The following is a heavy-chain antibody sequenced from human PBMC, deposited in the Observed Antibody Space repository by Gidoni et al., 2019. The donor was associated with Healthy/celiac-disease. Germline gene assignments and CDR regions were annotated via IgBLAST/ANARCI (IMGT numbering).Heavy chain of an antibody. J-gene: IGHJ4*02. D-gene: IGHD1-26*01. CDR3: TTVSVGATRIY. V-gene: IGHV3-15*01. Sequence: GLEWVGRIKSKTDGGTTDYAAPVKGRFTISRDDSKNTLYLQMNSLKTEDTAVYYCTTVSVGATRIYWGQGTLVTVSS. CDR2: IKSKTDGGTT.